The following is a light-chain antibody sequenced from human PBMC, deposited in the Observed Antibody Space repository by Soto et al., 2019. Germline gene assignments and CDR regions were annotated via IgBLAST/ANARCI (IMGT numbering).Light chain of an antibody. CDR1: RSNIGAGYD. CDR2: GNT. J-gene: IGLJ3*02. CDR3: QSYDSSLTAGV. Sequence: QSVLTQPPSVSGAPGQRVTISCTGSRSNIGAGYDVHWYQQLPGTAPKLLIYGNTNRPSGVPDRFSGSKSGTSASLAITGLQVEDEADYYCQSYDSSLTAGVFGGGTKVTVL. V-gene: IGLV1-40*01.